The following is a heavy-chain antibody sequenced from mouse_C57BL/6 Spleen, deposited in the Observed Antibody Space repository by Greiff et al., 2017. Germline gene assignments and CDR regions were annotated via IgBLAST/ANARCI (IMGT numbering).Heavy chain of an antibody. Sequence: EVKLVESGPRLVKPSQSLSLTCSVTGYSITSGYYWNWIRQFPGNQLEWVGYISYDGSNNYNPSLKNRISITRDTSKNQFFLKLNSVTTEDTATYCCARKLGYFDVWGTGTTVTVSS. V-gene: IGHV3-6*01. CDR3: ARKLGYFDV. D-gene: IGHD1-3*01. J-gene: IGHJ1*03. CDR1: GYSITSGYY. CDR2: ISYDGSN.